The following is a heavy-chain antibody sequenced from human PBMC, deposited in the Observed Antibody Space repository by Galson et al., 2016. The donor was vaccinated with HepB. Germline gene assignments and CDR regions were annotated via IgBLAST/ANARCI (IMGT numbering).Heavy chain of an antibody. V-gene: IGHV5-51*01. CDR3: VRQVVGAANFEY. D-gene: IGHD2-15*01. J-gene: IGHJ4*02. CDR1: RDLLRNYW. Sequence: QSGAEVKKPGESLKISCAGSRDLLRNYWIGWVRQQPGKGLEWMGIIYPRDSDTRYSPSFQGQITISADDSTNTAYLQWGSLKVSDTAIYYCVRQVVGAANFEYWGQGTLVTVSS. CDR2: IYPRDSDT.